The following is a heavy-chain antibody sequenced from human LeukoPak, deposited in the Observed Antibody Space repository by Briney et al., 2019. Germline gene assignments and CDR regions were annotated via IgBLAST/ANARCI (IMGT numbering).Heavy chain of an antibody. J-gene: IGHJ3*02. D-gene: IGHD6-13*01. CDR2: IYYSGST. CDR1: GGSISSYY. V-gene: IGHV4-59*01. Sequence: SETLSLTCTVSGGSISSYYWSWIRQPPGKGLEWIGYIYYSGSTNYNPSLKSRVTISVDTSKNQFSLKLSPVTAADTAVYYCARVESSSWVELIWGQGTMVTVSS. CDR3: ARVESSSWVELI.